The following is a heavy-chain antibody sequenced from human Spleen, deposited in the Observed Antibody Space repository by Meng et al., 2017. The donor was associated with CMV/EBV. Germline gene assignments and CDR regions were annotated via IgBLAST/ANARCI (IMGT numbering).Heavy chain of an antibody. J-gene: IGHJ4*02. CDR3: ARDPVTTYYFDY. CDR2: INHSGST. Sequence: QVQLQQWGAGLLKPSETLSLTCAVYGGSFSGYYWSWIRQPPGKGLEWIGEINHSGSTNYNPSLKSRVTISVDTSKNQFPLKLSSVTAADTAVYYCARDPVTTYYFDYWGQGTLVTVSS. V-gene: IGHV4-34*01. D-gene: IGHD5-18*01. CDR1: GGSFSGYY.